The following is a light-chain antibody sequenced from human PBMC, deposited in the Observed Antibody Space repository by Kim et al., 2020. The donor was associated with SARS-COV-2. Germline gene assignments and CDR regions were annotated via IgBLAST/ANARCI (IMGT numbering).Light chain of an antibody. V-gene: IGLV2-14*03. J-gene: IGLJ2*01. CDR3: SSYTSSSTLV. CDR2: SVS. Sequence: SALTQPASVSGSPGQSITISCTGTSSDVGGYNYVSWYQQHPGKAPKLMIYSVSHRPSGVSNRFSGSKSGNTASLTISGLQAEDEADYYCSSYTSSSTLVFGGGTKLTV. CDR1: SSDVGGYNY.